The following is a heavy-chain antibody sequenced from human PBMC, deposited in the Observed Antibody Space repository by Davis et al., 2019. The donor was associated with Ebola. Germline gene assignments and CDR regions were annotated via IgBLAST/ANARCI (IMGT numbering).Heavy chain of an antibody. V-gene: IGHV4-31*11. D-gene: IGHD6-13*01. CDR2: IYYRGST. CDR3: ARVMAAADTGWFDP. CDR1: GGSFSPYY. J-gene: IGHJ5*02. Sequence: MPSETLSLTCGVYGGSFSPYYWNWIRQHPGEGLEWIGCIYYRGSTYYNPSLKSRVSISVDTSKNQFSLNLSSVTAADTAVYYCARVMAAADTGWFDPWGQGTLVTVSS.